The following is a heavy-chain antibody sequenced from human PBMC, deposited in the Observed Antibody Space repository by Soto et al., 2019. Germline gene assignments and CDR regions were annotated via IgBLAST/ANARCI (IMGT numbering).Heavy chain of an antibody. CDR1: GFTFGDYA. CDR2: IRSKAYGGTT. Sequence: GESLKISCTASGFTFGDYAMSWVRQAPGKGLEWVGFIRSKAYGGTTEYAASVKGRFTISRDDSKSIAYLQMNSLKTEDTAVYYCTRGLWFGELLYAFDIWGQGTMVTVSS. V-gene: IGHV3-49*04. J-gene: IGHJ3*02. CDR3: TRGLWFGELLYAFDI. D-gene: IGHD3-10*01.